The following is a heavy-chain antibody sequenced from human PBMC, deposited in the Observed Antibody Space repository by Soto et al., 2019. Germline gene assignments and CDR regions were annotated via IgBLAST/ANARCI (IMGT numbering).Heavy chain of an antibody. CDR1: GYTFTGYY. V-gene: IGHV1-2*02. CDR3: ARGNGAEAHYDFWSGYYGLYYYYGMDV. D-gene: IGHD3-3*01. CDR2: INPNSGGT. J-gene: IGHJ6*02. Sequence: ASVKVSCKASGYTFTGYYMHWVRQAPGQGLEWMGWINPNSGGTNYAQKFQGRVTMTRDTSISTAYMELSRLRSDDTAVYYCARGNGAEAHYDFWSGYYGLYYYYGMDVWGQGTTVTVSS.